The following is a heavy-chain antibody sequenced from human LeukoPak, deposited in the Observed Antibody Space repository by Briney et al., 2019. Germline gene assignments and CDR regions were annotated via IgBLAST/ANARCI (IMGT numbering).Heavy chain of an antibody. J-gene: IGHJ4*02. Sequence: SVTLSLTCTVSGGSISSGSYYWSWIRQPAGKGLEWIGRIYTSGSTNYNPSLKSRVTISVDTSKNQFSLKLSSVTAADTAVYYCARAPLGGDFWSGSYYFDYWGQGTLVTVSS. CDR1: GGSISSGSYY. D-gene: IGHD3-3*01. CDR2: IYTSGST. CDR3: ARAPLGGDFWSGSYYFDY. V-gene: IGHV4-61*02.